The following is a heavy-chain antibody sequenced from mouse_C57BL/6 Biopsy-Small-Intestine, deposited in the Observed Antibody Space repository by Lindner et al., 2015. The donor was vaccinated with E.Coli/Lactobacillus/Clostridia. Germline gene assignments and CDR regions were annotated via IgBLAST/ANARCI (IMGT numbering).Heavy chain of an antibody. Sequence: VQLQESGPELVKSGTSVKISCVTSGYSITSNHVNWVKQSPEKGLEWIGEINPSTGGTTYNENFRAKATLTIDKSSSTAYMQLKSLTSEDSAVYYCARREVYYFDYWGQGHHSHSLL. J-gene: IGHJ2*01. V-gene: IGHV1-42*01. CDR3: ARREVYYFDY. CDR2: INPSTGGT. CDR1: GYSITSNH.